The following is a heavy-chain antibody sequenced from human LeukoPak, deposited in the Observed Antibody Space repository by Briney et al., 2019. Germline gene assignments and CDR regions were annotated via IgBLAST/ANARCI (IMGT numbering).Heavy chain of an antibody. V-gene: IGHV4-39*01. D-gene: IGHD6-13*01. CDR1: AGSITSTIYY. J-gene: IGHJ5*02. CDR2: FHYTGRT. Sequence: RASETLSLTCAVSAGSITSTIYYWGWIRQPPGKGLEWIGTFHYTGRTYYNSSLKSRVTISVDTSKNQFSLKLSSVTAADTAVYYCARPYIASSGEPWGQGTLVTVSS. CDR3: ARPYIASSGEP.